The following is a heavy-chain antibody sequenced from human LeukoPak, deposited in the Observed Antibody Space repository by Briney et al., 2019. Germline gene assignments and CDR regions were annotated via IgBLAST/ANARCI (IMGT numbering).Heavy chain of an antibody. CDR1: GFTFSSYA. CDR2: ISGSGGST. D-gene: IGHD6-13*01. J-gene: IGHJ6*03. CDR3: AKDKAAGTYYYYMDV. Sequence: GGSLRLSCAASGFTFSSYAMSWVRQAPGKGLEWVSAISGSGGSTYYADSVKGRFTISRDNPKNTLYLQMNSLRAEDTAVYYCAKDKAAGTYYYYMDVWGKGTTVTVSS. V-gene: IGHV3-23*01.